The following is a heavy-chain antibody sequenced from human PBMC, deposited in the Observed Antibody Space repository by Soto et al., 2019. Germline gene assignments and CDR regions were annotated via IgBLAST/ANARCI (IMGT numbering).Heavy chain of an antibody. CDR2: ISHDGSNK. V-gene: IGHV3-30*03. J-gene: IGHJ4*02. Sequence: GGSLRVSCAASGFTFSSYGMHWVRQAPGKGLEWVADISHDGSNKYSADSVKGRFTISRDNAKNSLYLQMNSLRAEDTAVYYCAREKRANGYFDYWGQGTLVTVSS. CDR3: AREKRANGYFDY. CDR1: GFTFSSYG. D-gene: IGHD6-25*01.